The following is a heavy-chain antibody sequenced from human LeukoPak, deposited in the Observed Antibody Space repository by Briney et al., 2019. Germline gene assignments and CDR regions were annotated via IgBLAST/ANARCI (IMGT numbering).Heavy chain of an antibody. D-gene: IGHD3-3*01. CDR1: GGSISSSSYY. CDR2: IYYSGST. Sequence: SETLSLTCTVSGGSISSSSYYWGWIRQPPGKGLEWIGSIYYSGSTYYNPSLKSRVTISVDTSKNQFSLKLSSVTAADTAVYYCARLIVNDFWSGYCNFDYWGQGTLVTVSS. CDR3: ARLIVNDFWSGYCNFDY. V-gene: IGHV4-39*01. J-gene: IGHJ4*02.